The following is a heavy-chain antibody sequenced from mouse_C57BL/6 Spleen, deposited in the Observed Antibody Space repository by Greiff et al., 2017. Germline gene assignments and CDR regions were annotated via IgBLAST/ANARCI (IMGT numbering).Heavy chain of an antibody. CDR2: INPSAGGT. CDR3: ARWGVRRGAMDY. D-gene: IGHD2-14*01. J-gene: IGHJ4*01. CDR1: GYSFTSYY. Sequence: VQLQQSGPELVKPGASVKISCKASGYSFTSYYMNWVKQSPEQSLEWIGEINPSAGGTTYNQKFKAKATLTVDKSSSTAYMQLKSLTSEDSAVYYCARWGVRRGAMDYWGQGTSVTVSS. V-gene: IGHV1-42*01.